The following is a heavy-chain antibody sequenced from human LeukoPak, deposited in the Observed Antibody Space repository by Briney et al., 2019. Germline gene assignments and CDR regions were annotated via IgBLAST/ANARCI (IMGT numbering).Heavy chain of an antibody. D-gene: IGHD6-6*01. J-gene: IGHJ4*02. CDR2: INPNSGGT. CDR1: GYTFTGYY. CDR3: ASLQYGSSPQGDY. Sequence: ASVKVSCKASGYTFTGYYIHWVRQAPGQGLEWMGWINPNSGGTNYAQQFQGRVTMTRDTSISTAYVELSRLTFDDTAVYYCASLQYGSSPQGDYWGQGTLVTVSS. V-gene: IGHV1-2*02.